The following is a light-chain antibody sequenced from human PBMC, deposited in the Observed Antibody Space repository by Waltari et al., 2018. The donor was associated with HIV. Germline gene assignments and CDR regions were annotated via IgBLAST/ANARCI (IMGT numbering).Light chain of an antibody. CDR1: SRDVGGYNH. CDR2: EVS. J-gene: IGLJ2*01. Sequence: QSALTQPPSASGSPGQSVTISCTGTSRDVGGYNHVHEYEQHPGKAPKLMIYEVSKRPSGVPDRFSGSKSGNTASLTVSGLQAEDEADYYCSSYAGRNNLVFGGGTKLTVL. V-gene: IGLV2-8*01. CDR3: SSYAGRNNLV.